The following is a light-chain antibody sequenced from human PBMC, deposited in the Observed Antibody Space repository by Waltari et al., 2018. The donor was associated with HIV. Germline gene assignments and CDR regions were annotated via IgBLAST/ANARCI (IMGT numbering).Light chain of an antibody. V-gene: IGLV1-44*01. CDR3: AVWDDTLGGRV. J-gene: IGLJ3*02. Sequence: QSVLTQPPSASGTPGQKVTVSCSATNSTSGKNTVTWYQQFPGTAPKLLIYTNNQRPSGVPDRFSGSKSGTSASLAISGLQSEDEADYYCAVWDDTLGGRVFGGGTKVTVL. CDR2: TNN. CDR1: NSTSGKNT.